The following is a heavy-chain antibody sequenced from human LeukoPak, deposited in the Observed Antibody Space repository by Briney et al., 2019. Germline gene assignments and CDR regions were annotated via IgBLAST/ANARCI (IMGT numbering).Heavy chain of an antibody. D-gene: IGHD5-18*01. CDR1: VGSISSGDYY. V-gene: IGHV4-30-4*01. CDR2: IYYSGST. J-gene: IGHJ4*02. Sequence: PSETLSLTCTVSVGSISSGDYYWSWIRQPPGKGLEWIEYIYYSGSTYYNPSLKSRVTISVDTSKNQFSLKLSSVTAADTAVYYCASQTSLGYSPDYWGQGTLVTVSS. CDR3: ASQTSLGYSPDY.